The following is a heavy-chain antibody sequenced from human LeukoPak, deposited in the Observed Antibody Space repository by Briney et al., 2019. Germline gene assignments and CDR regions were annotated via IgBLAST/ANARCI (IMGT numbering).Heavy chain of an antibody. D-gene: IGHD3-3*01. CDR1: GFTFSSYS. J-gene: IGHJ6*03. Sequence: PGGSLRLSCAASGFTFSSYSMNWVRQAPGKGLEWVSSISSSSSYIYYADSVKGRFTISRDNAKNSLYLQMNSLRAEDTAVYYCARDGESDTYYDFWSGYYMGYYYYYMDVWGKGTTVTVSS. V-gene: IGHV3-21*01. CDR2: ISSSSSYI. CDR3: ARDGESDTYYDFWSGYYMGYYYYYMDV.